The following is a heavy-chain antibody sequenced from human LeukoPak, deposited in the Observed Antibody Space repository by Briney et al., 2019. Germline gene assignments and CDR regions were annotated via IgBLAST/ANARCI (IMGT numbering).Heavy chain of an antibody. CDR2: IWYDGSNK. CDR1: GFTFSSYG. V-gene: IGHV3-33*01. D-gene: IGHD6-13*01. CDR3: ARSSYSSSWTGWFDP. J-gene: IGHJ5*02. Sequence: GGSLRLSCAASGFTFSSYGMHWVRQAPGKGLEWVAVIWYDGSNKYYADSVKGRFTISRDNSKNTLYLQMNSLRAEDTAVYHCARSSYSSSWTGWFDPWGQGTLVTVSS.